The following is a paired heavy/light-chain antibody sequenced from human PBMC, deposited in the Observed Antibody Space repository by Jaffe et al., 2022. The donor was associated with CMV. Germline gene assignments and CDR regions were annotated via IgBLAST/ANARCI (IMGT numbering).Light chain of an antibody. CDR3: GTWDSSLDNGRV. J-gene: IGLJ3*02. CDR2: ENN. Sequence: QSVLTQPPSVSAAPGQKVTISCSGSNSNIGKNYVSWYQQFPGTAPKLLIYENNKRLSGIPDRFSGSKSGTSATLAITGLQTGDEADYYCGTWDSSLDNGRVFGGGTRLTVL. V-gene: IGLV1-51*02. CDR1: NSNIGKNY.
Heavy chain of an antibody. Sequence: EVQLVESGGGLVQPGGSLRLSCAASGFTFSDYWMSWVRQAPGKGLEWVANIKRDGSEKYYVDSVKGRFTISRDNAKNSLYLEMNSLRAEDMAVYYCVRDIPYAGSLYYFDFWGQGTLVTVSS. D-gene: IGHD1-26*01. V-gene: IGHV3-7*03. CDR2: IKRDGSEK. J-gene: IGHJ4*02. CDR1: GFTFSDYW. CDR3: VRDIPYAGSLYYFDF.